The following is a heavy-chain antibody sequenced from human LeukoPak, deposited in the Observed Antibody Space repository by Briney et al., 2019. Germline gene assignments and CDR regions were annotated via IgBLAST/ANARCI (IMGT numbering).Heavy chain of an antibody. CDR1: GYTFTSYD. V-gene: IGHV1-8*01. CDR3: ARDAQGLYYFDY. J-gene: IGHJ4*02. Sequence: GASVKVSCKASGYTFTSYDINWLRQATGQGLEWMGWMNPNSGNTGYAQKFQGRVTMTRNTSISTAYMELSSLRSEDTAVYYCARDAQGLYYFDYWGQGTLVTVSS. CDR2: MNPNSGNT.